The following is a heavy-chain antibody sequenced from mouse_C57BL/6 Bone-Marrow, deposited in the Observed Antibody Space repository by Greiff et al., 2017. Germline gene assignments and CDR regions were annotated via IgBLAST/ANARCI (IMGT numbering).Heavy chain of an antibody. CDR2: IHPNSGST. Sequence: VQLQQSGAELVKPGASVKLSCKASGYTFTSYWMHWVKQRPGQGLEWIGMIHPNSGSTNYNEKFKSKATLTVDKSSSTAYMQLSSLTSEDSAVYYGAREDKVYYSNYVWYFDVWGTGTTVTVSS. J-gene: IGHJ1*03. V-gene: IGHV1-64*01. CDR1: GYTFTSYW. D-gene: IGHD2-5*01. CDR3: AREDKVYYSNYVWYFDV.